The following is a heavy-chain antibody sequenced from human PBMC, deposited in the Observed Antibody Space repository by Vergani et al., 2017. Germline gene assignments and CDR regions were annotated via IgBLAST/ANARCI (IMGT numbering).Heavy chain of an antibody. D-gene: IGHD3-3*01. CDR2: IIPILGIA. CDR1: GGTFSSYA. J-gene: IGHJ5*02. Sequence: QVQLVQSGAEVKKPGSSVKVSCKASGGTFSSYAISWVRQAPGKWLEWMGRIIPILGIANYAQKFQGRVTITADKSTSTAYMELSSLRSADTAVYYCGPSPFGVVRGGFDPWGQGTLVTVSS. CDR3: GPSPFGVVRGGFDP. V-gene: IGHV1-69*04.